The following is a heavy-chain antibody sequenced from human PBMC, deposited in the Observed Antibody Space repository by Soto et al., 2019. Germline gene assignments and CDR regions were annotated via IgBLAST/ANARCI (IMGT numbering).Heavy chain of an antibody. CDR1: GFTFSSYA. CDR2: ISGSGGST. J-gene: IGHJ5*02. CDR3: AKDGLRFLEWLSPRGWFDP. Sequence: SGGSLRLSCAASGFTFSSYAMSWVRQAPGKGLEWVSAISGSGGSTYYADSVKGQFTISRDNSKNTLYLQMNSLRAEDTAVYYCAKDGLRFLEWLSPRGWFDPWGQGTLVTVSS. V-gene: IGHV3-23*01. D-gene: IGHD3-3*01.